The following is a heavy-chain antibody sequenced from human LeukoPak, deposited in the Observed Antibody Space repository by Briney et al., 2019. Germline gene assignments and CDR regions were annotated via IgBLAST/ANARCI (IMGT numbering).Heavy chain of an antibody. V-gene: IGHV3-53*01. Sequence: SGGSLRLSCAASEFTVSSNYMTWVSQAPGKGLEWVSVIYSGGTTYYADSVKGRFTISRDNSKNTLYLQMNSLRAEDTAVYYCARCKTYGSGSYCYYGMDVWGQGTTVTVSS. CDR3: ARCKTYGSGSYCYYGMDV. CDR1: EFTVSSNY. J-gene: IGHJ6*02. D-gene: IGHD3-10*01. CDR2: IYSGGTT.